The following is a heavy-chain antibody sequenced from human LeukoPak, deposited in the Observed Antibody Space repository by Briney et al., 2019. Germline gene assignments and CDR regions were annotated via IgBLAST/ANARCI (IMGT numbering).Heavy chain of an antibody. J-gene: IGHJ5*02. CDR2: IYTSGST. D-gene: IGHD6-13*01. Sequence: SETLSLTCTVSGGSISSYYWSWIRQPPGKGLEWIGYIYTSGSTNYSPSLKSRVTISVDTSKNQFSLKLSSVTAADTAVYYCARRHSSSGGHNWFDPWGQGTLVTVSS. CDR3: ARRHSSSGGHNWFDP. CDR1: GGSISSYY. V-gene: IGHV4-4*09.